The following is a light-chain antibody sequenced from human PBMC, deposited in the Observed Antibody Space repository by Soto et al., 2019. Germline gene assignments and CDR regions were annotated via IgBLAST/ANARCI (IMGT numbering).Light chain of an antibody. V-gene: IGKV1-39*01. Sequence: DIQLTHSPSSLSASIGDRFTITCRASQSISSYLNWYQQKPGKAPKLLIYAASSLQSGVPSRFSGSGSGTDFTLTISSLQPEDFATYYCQQSYSTPLTFGGGTKV. CDR1: QSISSY. J-gene: IGKJ4*01. CDR3: QQSYSTPLT. CDR2: AAS.